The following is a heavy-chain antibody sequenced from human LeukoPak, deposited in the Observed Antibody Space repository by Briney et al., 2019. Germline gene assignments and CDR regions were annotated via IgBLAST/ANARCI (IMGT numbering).Heavy chain of an antibody. CDR1: GFDFGAYE. V-gene: IGHV3-48*03. CDR2: FAGSDTTT. J-gene: IGHJ4*02. D-gene: IGHD3-22*01. CDR3: TTLGYHLDS. Sequence: GGSLRLSCAASGFDFGAYEMNWVRQAPGKGLEWVAYFAGSDTTTYYADSVKGRFTISRDNAKNSLYLQMNSLRAEDTALYYCTTLGYHLDSWGQGTLVTVSS.